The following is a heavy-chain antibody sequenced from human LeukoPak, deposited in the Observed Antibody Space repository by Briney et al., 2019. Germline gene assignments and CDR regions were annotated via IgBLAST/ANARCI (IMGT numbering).Heavy chain of an antibody. Sequence: SETLSLTRTVSGGSISSYYWSWIRQPPGKGLEWIGYIYYSGSTNYNPSLKSRVTISVDTSKNQFSLKLSSVTAADTAVYYCAGAKLLFYYYYGMDVWGQGTTVTVSS. CDR2: IYYSGST. J-gene: IGHJ6*02. CDR3: AGAKLLFYYYYGMDV. CDR1: GGSISSYY. D-gene: IGHD3-10*01. V-gene: IGHV4-59*08.